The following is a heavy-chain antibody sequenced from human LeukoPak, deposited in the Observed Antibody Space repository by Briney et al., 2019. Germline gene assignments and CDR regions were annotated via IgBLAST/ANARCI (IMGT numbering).Heavy chain of an antibody. CDR2: INPNSGGT. CDR1: GYTFTGYY. D-gene: IGHD3-10*01. Sequence: GASVKVSCKASGYTFTGYYMHWVRQAPGQGLEWMGWINPNSGGTNYAQRFQGWVTMTRDTSISTAYMELSRLRSDDTAVYYCARDFGSGSYSYGMDVWAQGTTVTVSS. CDR3: ARDFGSGSYSYGMDV. J-gene: IGHJ6*02. V-gene: IGHV1-2*04.